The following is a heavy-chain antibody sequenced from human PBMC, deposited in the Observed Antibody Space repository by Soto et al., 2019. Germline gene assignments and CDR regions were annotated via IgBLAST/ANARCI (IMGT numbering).Heavy chain of an antibody. Sequence: GGSLRLSCAASGFTFSSYWMSWVRQAPGKGLEWVANIKQDGSEKYYVDAVKGRLTISRDNAKNSLYLQMNRRRAEDTAVYYCARAGGLRNLFDYWGQGTLVTVSS. CDR3: ARAGGLRNLFDY. V-gene: IGHV3-7*05. D-gene: IGHD4-17*01. J-gene: IGHJ4*02. CDR1: GFTFSSYW. CDR2: IKQDGSEK.